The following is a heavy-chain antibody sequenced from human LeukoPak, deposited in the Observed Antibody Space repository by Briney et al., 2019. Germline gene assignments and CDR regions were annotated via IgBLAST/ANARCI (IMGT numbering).Heavy chain of an antibody. J-gene: IGHJ4*02. D-gene: IGHD3-10*01. Sequence: GGSLRLFCAASGFTFSSYSMNWVRQAPGKGLEWVSSISSSSSYIYYADSVKGRFTISRDNAKNSLYLQMNSRRAEDTAVYYCARRSGVRGVIITEGSYYFDYWGQGTLVTVSS. CDR3: ARRSGVRGVIITEGSYYFDY. CDR1: GFTFSSYS. V-gene: IGHV3-21*01. CDR2: ISSSSSYI.